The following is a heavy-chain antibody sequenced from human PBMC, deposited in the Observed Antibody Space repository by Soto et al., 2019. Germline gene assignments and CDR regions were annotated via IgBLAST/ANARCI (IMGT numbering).Heavy chain of an antibody. J-gene: IGHJ4*02. Sequence: PSDTLSLAFTVPCGSISSISYYWGWIRQPPGKGLEWIGSIYYSGSTYYNPSLKSRVTISVDRSKNQFSLKLSSVTAADTAVYYCATYYDSSGYYPGRYFDYWGQGTMVTVSS. D-gene: IGHD3-22*01. V-gene: IGHV4-39*07. CDR1: CGSISSISYY. CDR2: IYYSGST. CDR3: ATYYDSSGYYPGRYFDY.